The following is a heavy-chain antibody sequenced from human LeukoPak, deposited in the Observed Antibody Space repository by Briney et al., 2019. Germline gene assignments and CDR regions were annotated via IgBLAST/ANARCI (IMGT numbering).Heavy chain of an antibody. CDR2: IFYSGST. J-gene: IGHJ4*02. CDR1: GGSISSSSYY. Sequence: MPSETLSLTCTVSGGSISSSSYYWGWIRQPPGKGLEWIGSIFYSGSTYYNASLKSRVTLSVDTSKNHFSLKLSSVTAADTAVYYCAPAGLRWYTFDYWGQGTLVTVSS. CDR3: APAGLRWYTFDY. D-gene: IGHD4-23*01. V-gene: IGHV4-39*07.